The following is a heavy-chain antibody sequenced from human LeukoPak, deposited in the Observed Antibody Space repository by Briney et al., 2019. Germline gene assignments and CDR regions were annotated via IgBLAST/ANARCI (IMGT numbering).Heavy chain of an antibody. CDR3: ARDSGGYGEDY. V-gene: IGHV4-38-2*02. J-gene: IGHJ4*02. CDR1: GYSISSGYY. Sequence: SETLSLTCTVSGYSISSGYYWGWIRQPPGKGLEWIGSIYHSGSTYYNPSLKSRVTISVDTSKNQFSLKLSSVTAADTAVYYCARDSGGYGEDYWGQGTLVTVSS. D-gene: IGHD4-17*01. CDR2: IYHSGST.